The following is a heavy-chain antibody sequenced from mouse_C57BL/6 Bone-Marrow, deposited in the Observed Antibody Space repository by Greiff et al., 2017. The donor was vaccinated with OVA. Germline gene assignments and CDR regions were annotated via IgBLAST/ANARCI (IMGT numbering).Heavy chain of an antibody. J-gene: IGHJ2*01. CDR2: IRNKANGYTT. CDR1: GFTFTDYY. Sequence: EVKLMESGGGLVQPGGSLSLSCAASGFTFTDYYMSWVRQPPGPALEWLGFIRNKANGYTTEYSASVKGRFTISRDNSQSILYLQMKALRAEDSATYYCARSDRWSYFDYWGQGTTLTVSA. V-gene: IGHV7-3*01. CDR3: ARSDRWSYFDY. D-gene: IGHD2-3*01.